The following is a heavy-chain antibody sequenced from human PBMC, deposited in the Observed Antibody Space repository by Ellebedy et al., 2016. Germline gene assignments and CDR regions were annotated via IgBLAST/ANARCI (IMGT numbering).Heavy chain of an antibody. CDR3: AGGDYRAPTNWFDP. Sequence: ASVKVSCXASGYTFTSYGISWVRQAPGQGLEWMGWISAYNGNTNYAQKLQGRVTMTTDTSTSTAYMELRSLRSDDTAVYYCAGGDYRAPTNWFDPWGQGTLVTVSS. D-gene: IGHD4-17*01. V-gene: IGHV1-18*01. CDR2: ISAYNGNT. CDR1: GYTFTSYG. J-gene: IGHJ5*02.